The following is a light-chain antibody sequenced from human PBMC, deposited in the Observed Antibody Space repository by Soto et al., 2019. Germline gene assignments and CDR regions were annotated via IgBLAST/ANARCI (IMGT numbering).Light chain of an antibody. CDR3: SSYTTSSALQV. J-gene: IGLJ1*01. Sequence: QSALTQPASVSGSPGQSITISCTGTSSDVGGYNYVSWYQHHPGKAPKLMIYGVNNRPSGVSNRFSGSKSGNTASLTISGLQADDEADYYCSSYTTSSALQVFGTGTKVTVL. CDR1: SSDVGGYNY. CDR2: GVN. V-gene: IGLV2-14*01.